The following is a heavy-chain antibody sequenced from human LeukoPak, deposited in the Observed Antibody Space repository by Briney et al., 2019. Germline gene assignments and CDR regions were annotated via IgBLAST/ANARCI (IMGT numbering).Heavy chain of an antibody. CDR1: GYTFTSYY. Sequence: APVKVSCKASGYTFTSYYIHWVRQAPGQGLEWMVIINPSDGSTSYAQKFQGRVTMTRDTSTNTVYMELSSLRSDDTAVYYCARDPGSYDSSGYSDYWGQGTLVTVSS. CDR3: ARDPGSYDSSGYSDY. CDR2: INPSDGST. V-gene: IGHV1-46*01. J-gene: IGHJ4*02. D-gene: IGHD3-22*01.